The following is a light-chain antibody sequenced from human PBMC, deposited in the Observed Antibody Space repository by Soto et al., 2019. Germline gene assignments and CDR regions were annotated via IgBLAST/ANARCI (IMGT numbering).Light chain of an antibody. CDR1: QSVLYSSNNKNY. V-gene: IGKV4-1*01. CDR3: QQYYSTPLT. J-gene: IGKJ4*01. Sequence: DIVMTQSPDSLAVSLGERATINCKSSQSVLYSSNNKNYLAWYQQKPGQHPKLLIYGASTRESGVPDRFSGSGSGTDFTLTISSLQAEDVAVYYCQQYYSTPLTFGGGTKVEIK. CDR2: GAS.